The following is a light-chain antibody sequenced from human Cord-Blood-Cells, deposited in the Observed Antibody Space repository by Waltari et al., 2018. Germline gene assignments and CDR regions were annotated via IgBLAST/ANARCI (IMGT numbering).Light chain of an antibody. Sequence: QSVPTQPPSASGTPGQRVTISCSGSSSNIGSNYVYWYQQLPGTAPKLLIYRNKQRPSGVPDRFSGSKSGTSASLAISGLRSEDEADYYCAAWDDSLSGPVFGGGTKLTVL. CDR3: AAWDDSLSGPV. CDR1: SSNIGSNY. CDR2: RNK. J-gene: IGLJ3*02. V-gene: IGLV1-47*01.